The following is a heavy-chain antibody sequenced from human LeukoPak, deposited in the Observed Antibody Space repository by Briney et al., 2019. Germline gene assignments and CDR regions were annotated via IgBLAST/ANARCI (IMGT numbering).Heavy chain of an antibody. J-gene: IGHJ4*02. CDR1: GGSISSDY. V-gene: IGHV4-59*12. CDR2: IYYSGST. D-gene: IGHD3-16*01. CDR3: AREVWLSFDY. Sequence: SETLSLTCTVSGGSISSDYWSWIRQPPGKGLEWIGYIYYSGSTNYNPSLKSRVTISVDTSKNQFSLKLSSVTAADTAVYHCAREVWLSFDYWGQGTLVTVSS.